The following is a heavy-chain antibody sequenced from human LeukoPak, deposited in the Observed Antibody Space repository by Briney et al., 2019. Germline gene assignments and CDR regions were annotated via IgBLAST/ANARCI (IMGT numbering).Heavy chain of an antibody. D-gene: IGHD6-19*01. Sequence: SETLSLTCTVSGGSINSSSYYWGWGRQPPGRGLEWVGSIYYSGSTYYNPSLKSRVTISVDPSKNQFSLKLSSVTAADTAVYYCARVVAVAGDYYYYYMDVWGKGTTVTVSS. V-gene: IGHV4-39*07. CDR2: IYYSGST. J-gene: IGHJ6*03. CDR3: ARVVAVAGDYYYYYMDV. CDR1: GGSINSSSYY.